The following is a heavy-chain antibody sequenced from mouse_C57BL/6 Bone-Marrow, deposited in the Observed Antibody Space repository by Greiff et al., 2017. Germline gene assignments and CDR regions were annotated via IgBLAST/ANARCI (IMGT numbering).Heavy chain of an antibody. J-gene: IGHJ2*01. D-gene: IGHD4-1*01. CDR1: GYAFSTYW. V-gene: IGHV1-80*01. CDR3: ARDWDYFDD. CDR2: IYPGDGDT. Sequence: QVQLQQSGAELVKPGASVKISCKVSGYAFSTYWINWVKQRPGKGLEWIGQIYPGDGDTNYNGKFKGKATLTADKSSSTAYMQLSSLTSEDSAVYFCARDWDYFDDWGKGTTLTGSS.